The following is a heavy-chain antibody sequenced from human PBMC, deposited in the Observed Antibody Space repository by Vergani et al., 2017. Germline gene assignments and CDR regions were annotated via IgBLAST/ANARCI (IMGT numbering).Heavy chain of an antibody. V-gene: IGHV1-69-2*01. CDR2: VDPEDGET. J-gene: IGHJ6*02. D-gene: IGHD4-17*01. CDR1: GYTFTDHY. CDR3: ATPQTVTTGGMEV. Sequence: EVQLVQSGAEVKKPGATLKISCKVSGYTFTDHYMHWVKQAPGKGLEWMGLVDPEDGETIYAEKFKGRVTIAAEKSTDTAHLELSSLRSEDTAVYYCATPQTVTTGGMEVWGQGTTVIVSS.